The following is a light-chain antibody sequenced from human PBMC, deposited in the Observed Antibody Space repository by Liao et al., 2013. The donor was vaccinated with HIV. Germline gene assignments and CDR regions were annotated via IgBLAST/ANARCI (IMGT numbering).Light chain of an antibody. J-gene: IGLJ2*01. V-gene: IGLV3-25*03. Sequence: SHVLTQSPSMSVFPGQTANISCSGDALPDQFAYWIQQKPGQAPVTVIYKDKERPSGIPERFSGSSSGTRVTLTITGVQPEDEADYYCQSADLYGVYVLFGGGTKLTVL. CDR3: QSADLYGVYVL. CDR2: KDK. CDR1: ALPDQF.